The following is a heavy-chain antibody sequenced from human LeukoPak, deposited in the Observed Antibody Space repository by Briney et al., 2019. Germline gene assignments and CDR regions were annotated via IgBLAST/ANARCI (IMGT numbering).Heavy chain of an antibody. Sequence: SETLSLTCNVSGGSISGYHWSWIRQPPGKGLEWLGYIYYSGSSNYNPSLKSRVTISVDKSKNQFSLKLSSVTAADTAVYYCARALGAAARGLFDYWGQGTLVTVSS. CDR3: ARALGAAARGLFDY. CDR2: IYYSGSS. V-gene: IGHV4-59*12. CDR1: GGSISGYH. J-gene: IGHJ4*02. D-gene: IGHD6-13*01.